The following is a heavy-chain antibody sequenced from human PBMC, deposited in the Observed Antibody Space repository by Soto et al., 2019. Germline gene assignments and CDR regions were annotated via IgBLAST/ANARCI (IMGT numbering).Heavy chain of an antibody. D-gene: IGHD5-12*01. V-gene: IGHV1-18*01. CDR3: ARERFAARGDKFYDY. CDR2: ISPYNGNK. Sequence: QVHLVQSGVEIQKPGASVKVSCQASGYNCLMFGISWLRQAPGQGLEWVGWISPYNGNKYFAQKFRGGVDLTANASKNIIYMELRSLRPDDPDTYYCARERFAARGDKFYDYWGQGTLVTVS. CDR1: GYNCLMFG. J-gene: IGHJ4*02.